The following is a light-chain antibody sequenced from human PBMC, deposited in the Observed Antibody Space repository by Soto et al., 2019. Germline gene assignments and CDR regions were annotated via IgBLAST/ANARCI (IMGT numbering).Light chain of an antibody. Sequence: EIVMTQSPVTLSVSPGERATLSCRASQSISSNLAWYQQKPGQSPRLLIYGASIRATGIPARFSGSGSGTEFTLTISSLQSEDFAAYYCQQYNNWPLTFGGGTKVEIK. J-gene: IGKJ4*01. CDR1: QSISSN. V-gene: IGKV3-15*01. CDR2: GAS. CDR3: QQYNNWPLT.